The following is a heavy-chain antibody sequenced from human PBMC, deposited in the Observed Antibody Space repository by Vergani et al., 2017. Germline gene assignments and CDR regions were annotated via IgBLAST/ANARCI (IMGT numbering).Heavy chain of an antibody. V-gene: IGHV3-23*01. Sequence: EVQLLESGGNLIQPGGSLRLSCGASGFTFSSYAMTWVRLAPGKGLQWVSAISGSGGNTFYTDSVKGRFTISRDNSKDTLYLQMNSLRVEDTAIYYCARDRYYLGSGSYPYFYYYGLDVWGQGTAVTVSS. J-gene: IGHJ6*02. D-gene: IGHD3-10*01. CDR3: ARDRYYLGSGSYPYFYYYGLDV. CDR1: GFTFSSYA. CDR2: ISGSGGNT.